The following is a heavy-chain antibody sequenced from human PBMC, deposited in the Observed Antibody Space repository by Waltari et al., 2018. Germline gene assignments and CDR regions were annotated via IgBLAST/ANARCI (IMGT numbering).Heavy chain of an antibody. CDR2: IYHGGRT. Sequence: QVQLQESGPGLVKPSETLSLTCTVSGYSISSGYYWGWIRQPPGKGLELIGIIYHGGRTYNNPALKSRVTISVDTSKNRFSLKLSSGTAADTAVYYCASSPPSGWFYFDYWGQGTLVTVSS. CDR3: ASSPPSGWFYFDY. J-gene: IGHJ4*02. D-gene: IGHD6-19*01. V-gene: IGHV4-38-2*02. CDR1: GYSISSGYY.